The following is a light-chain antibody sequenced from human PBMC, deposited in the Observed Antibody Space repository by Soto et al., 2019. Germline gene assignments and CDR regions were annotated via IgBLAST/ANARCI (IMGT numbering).Light chain of an antibody. J-gene: IGLJ2*01. CDR3: SSYTSSSTLVHVV. CDR2: DVS. V-gene: IGLV2-14*01. CDR1: SSDVDGYNY. Sequence: QSALTQPASVSGSPGQSITISCTGTSSDVDGYNYVSWYQQHPGKAPKLMIYDVSNRPSGVSNRFSGSKSGNTASLTISGLQAEDEADYYCSSYTSSSTLVHVVFGGGTKLTVL.